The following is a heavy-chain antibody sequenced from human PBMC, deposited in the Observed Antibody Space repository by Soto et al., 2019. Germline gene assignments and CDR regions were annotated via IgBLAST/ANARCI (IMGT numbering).Heavy chain of an antibody. Sequence: ASVNVSCKASGYTFTSYDINLVRQATGQGLEWMGWMNPNSGNTGYAQKLQGRVTMTTDTSTSTAYMELRSLRAEDTAVYYCARGTNAAPGLDYWGQGILVTVSS. CDR1: GYTFTSYD. CDR2: MNPNSGNT. D-gene: IGHD6-25*01. CDR3: ARGTNAAPGLDY. V-gene: IGHV1-8*01. J-gene: IGHJ4*02.